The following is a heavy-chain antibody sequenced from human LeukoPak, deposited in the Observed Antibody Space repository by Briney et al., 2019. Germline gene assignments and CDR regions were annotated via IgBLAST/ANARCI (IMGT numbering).Heavy chain of an antibody. CDR1: GGAFSGYH. J-gene: IGHJ4*02. Sequence: SETLSLTCAVYGGAFSGYHWNWIRQAPGKGLEWIGEINDRGITNYNPSLKSRVTISVDPSKKQFSLQLKSVTAADTAVYYCARDPTTVVNFPYYFDDWGQGTLVTVSS. CDR3: ARDPTTVVNFPYYFDD. D-gene: IGHD4-23*01. V-gene: IGHV4-34*01. CDR2: INDRGIT.